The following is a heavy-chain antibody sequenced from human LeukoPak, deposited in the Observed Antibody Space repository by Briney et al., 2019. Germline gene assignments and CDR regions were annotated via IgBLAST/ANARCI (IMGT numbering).Heavy chain of an antibody. J-gene: IGHJ4*02. CDR1: GYTFTAQY. CDR3: ASYPRSIPTPPFDY. D-gene: IGHD2-21*01. Sequence: ASVKVSCKASGYTFTAQYMHWVRQAPGQGLEWMGWINPNNGDTKYAQSFRGRVTMTRDTSTTTAYMELSSLRSDDTAVYFCASYPRSIPTPPFDYWGQGTLVTVSS. CDR2: INPNNGDT. V-gene: IGHV1-2*02.